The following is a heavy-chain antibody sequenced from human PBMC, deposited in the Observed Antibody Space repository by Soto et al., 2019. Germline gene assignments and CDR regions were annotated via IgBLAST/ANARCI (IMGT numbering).Heavy chain of an antibody. J-gene: IGHJ4*02. CDR1: GFTFASYA. D-gene: IGHD4-4*01. Sequence: GSLRLSCATSGFTFASYAMTWVRQAPGKGLEWVSSITTGGINTHYADFVRGRFTISRDNSKNTVYLEMKTLSAEDTAVYYCGKVMTDYSKAVGDDWGQGTLVTVSS. V-gene: IGHV3-23*01. CDR3: GKVMTDYSKAVGDD. CDR2: ITTGGINT.